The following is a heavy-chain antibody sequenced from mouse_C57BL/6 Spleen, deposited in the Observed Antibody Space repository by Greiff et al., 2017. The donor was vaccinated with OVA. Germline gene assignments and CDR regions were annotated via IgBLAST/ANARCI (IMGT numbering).Heavy chain of an antibody. V-gene: IGHV1-76*01. CDR1: GYTFTDYY. D-gene: IGHD3-1*01. CDR3: ARSGNSYYFDY. J-gene: IGHJ2*01. Sequence: QVQLQQSGAELVRPGASVKLSCKASGYTFTDYYINWVKQRPGQGLEWIARIYPGSGNTYYNEKFKGKATLTAEKSSSTAYMQLSSLTSEDSAVYFCARSGNSYYFDYWGQGTTLTVSS. CDR2: IYPGSGNT.